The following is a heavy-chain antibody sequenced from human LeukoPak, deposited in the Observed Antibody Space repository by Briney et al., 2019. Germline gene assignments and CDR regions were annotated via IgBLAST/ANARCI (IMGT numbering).Heavy chain of an antibody. CDR2: IYPGDSDT. V-gene: IGHV5-51*01. CDR1: GYSFTTHW. CDR3: ARRQGCSSTSCPPDY. D-gene: IGHD2-2*01. Sequence: GESLKIFCRGSGYSFTTHWNGWVRQMPGEGVEGMGIIYPGDSDTRYSPSFQGQVTMSADKSINTAYLQWSSLKASDTAMYYCARRQGCSSTSCPPDYWGQGTLVTVSS. J-gene: IGHJ4*02.